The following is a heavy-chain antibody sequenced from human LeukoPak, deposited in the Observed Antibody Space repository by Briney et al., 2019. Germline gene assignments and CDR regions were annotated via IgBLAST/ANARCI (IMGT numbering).Heavy chain of an antibody. Sequence: SETLSLTCAVYGGSFSGYYWSWLRQPPGKGLEWIGEINHSGSTNYNPSLKSRVTISVDTSKNQFSLKLSSVTAADTAVYYCATGGKIYYYYGMDVWGQGTTVTVSS. D-gene: IGHD4-23*01. CDR2: INHSGST. CDR1: GGSFSGYY. V-gene: IGHV4-34*01. J-gene: IGHJ6*02. CDR3: ATGGKIYYYYGMDV.